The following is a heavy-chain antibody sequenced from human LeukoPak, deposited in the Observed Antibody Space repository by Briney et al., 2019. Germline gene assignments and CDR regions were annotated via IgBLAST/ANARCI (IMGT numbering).Heavy chain of an antibody. CDR3: AREDTAMADAFDI. CDR1: GFTFSSYW. V-gene: IGHV3-74*01. J-gene: IGHJ3*02. Sequence: GGSLRLPCAASGFTFSSYWMHWVRQAPGEGLVWVSRSSTDGSRTSYADSVKGRFTISRDNAKNTLYMQMNSLRAEDTAVYYCAREDTAMADAFDIWGQGTMVTVSS. D-gene: IGHD5-18*01. CDR2: SSTDGSRT.